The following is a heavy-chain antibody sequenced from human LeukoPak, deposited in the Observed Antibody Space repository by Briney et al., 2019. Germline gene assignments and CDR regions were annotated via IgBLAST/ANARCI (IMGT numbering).Heavy chain of an antibody. J-gene: IGHJ5*02. CDR2: INPNSGGT. CDR3: ARQYNWNYDNWFDP. Sequence: ASVKVSCKASGYTFTAYYVHWVRQAPGQGLEWMGWINPNSGGTNCAQKFQGRVTMTRDTSISTAYMELSRLRPDDTAVYYCARQYNWNYDNWFDPWGQGTLVTVSS. CDR1: GYTFTAYY. D-gene: IGHD1-7*01. V-gene: IGHV1-2*02.